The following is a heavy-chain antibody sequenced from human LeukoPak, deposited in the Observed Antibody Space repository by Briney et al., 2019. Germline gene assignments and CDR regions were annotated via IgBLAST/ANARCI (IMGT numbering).Heavy chain of an antibody. J-gene: IGHJ4*02. CDR2: ISATDTST. CDR1: GFTFSTFA. Sequence: PGGSLRLSCAASGFTFSTFAMSWVRQAPGKGLEWVSAISATDTSTYYADSVKGRFTISRDNSKNTLYLQMNSLGAEDTAVYYCAKARATIYYFDCWGQGTLVTVSS. V-gene: IGHV3-23*01. CDR3: AKARATIYYFDC. D-gene: IGHD5-12*01.